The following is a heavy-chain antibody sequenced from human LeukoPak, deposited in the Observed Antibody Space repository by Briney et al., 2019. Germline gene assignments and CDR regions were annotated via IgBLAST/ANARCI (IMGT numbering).Heavy chain of an antibody. CDR1: GGSISSSNW. Sequence: SGTLSFTCAVSGGSISSSNWGSWVRQPPGKGLEWIGEIYHSGSTNYNPSRKSRVTISVDKSKNQFSLKLSSVTAADTAVYYCARGGSPAGLNPNSHSGWPFDYWGQGTLVTVSS. J-gene: IGHJ4*02. V-gene: IGHV4-4*02. D-gene: IGHD6-19*01. CDR2: IYHSGST. CDR3: ARGGSPAGLNPNSHSGWPFDY.